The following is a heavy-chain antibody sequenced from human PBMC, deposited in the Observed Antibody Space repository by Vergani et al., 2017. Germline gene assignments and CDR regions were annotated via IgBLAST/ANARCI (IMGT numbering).Heavy chain of an antibody. J-gene: IGHJ4*02. Sequence: QLQLQESGPGLVKPSETLSLTCTVSGGSISSSSYYWGWIRQPPWKGLEWIGSIYYSGSTYYNPSLKSRVTISVDTSKNQFSLKLSSVTAADTAVYYCARGTTSYYDYWGQGTLVTVSS. CDR3: ARGTTSYYDY. V-gene: IGHV4-39*07. D-gene: IGHD1-1*01. CDR2: IYYSGST. CDR1: GGSISSSSYY.